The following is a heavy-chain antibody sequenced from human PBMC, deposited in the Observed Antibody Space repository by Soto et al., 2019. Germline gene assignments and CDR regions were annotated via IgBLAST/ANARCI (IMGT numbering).Heavy chain of an antibody. CDR1: GFTFNTYG. CDR2: IWSEGNNK. CDR3: ARIQLDTIMALDY. Sequence: QVQLVESGGGVVQPGKSLRLSCAASGFTFNTYGFHWVRQAPGKGLEWVAVIWSEGNNKYYADSVKGRFTISRDSSTKKLFLKMNSLRVEDTAVYYCARIQLDTIMALDYWGQGTLVTVSS. D-gene: IGHD1-1*01. V-gene: IGHV3-33*01. J-gene: IGHJ4*02.